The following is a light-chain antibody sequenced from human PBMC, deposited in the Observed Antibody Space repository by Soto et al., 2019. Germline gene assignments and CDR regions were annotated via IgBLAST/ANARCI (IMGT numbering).Light chain of an antibody. Sequence: EIMLTQSPGTLSLSPGERATLSFRASQSVSSSYLAWYQQKPGQAPRLLIYGASSRATGIPDRFSGSGSGTDFTLTISRLESEDFALYYCQQYGSSAPITFGQGTRLEIK. CDR2: GAS. CDR3: QQYGSSAPIT. V-gene: IGKV3-20*01. CDR1: QSVSSSY. J-gene: IGKJ5*01.